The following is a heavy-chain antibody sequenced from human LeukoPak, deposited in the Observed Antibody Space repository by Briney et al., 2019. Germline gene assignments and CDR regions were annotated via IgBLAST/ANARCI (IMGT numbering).Heavy chain of an antibody. J-gene: IGHJ4*02. Sequence: GGSLRLSCGASGFTFRSSTMSWVRQAPGKGLEWVPAISRSDDNTYYADSVKGRFTIFRDSSENILYLYVSSLRAEDTAIYYCANHPGGSFDYWGQGTLVTVSS. CDR1: GFTFRSST. D-gene: IGHD3-16*01. CDR2: ISRSDDNT. V-gene: IGHV3-23*01. CDR3: ANHPGGSFDY.